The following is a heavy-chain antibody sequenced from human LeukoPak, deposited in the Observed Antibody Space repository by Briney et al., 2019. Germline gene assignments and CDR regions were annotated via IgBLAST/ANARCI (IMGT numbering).Heavy chain of an antibody. CDR3: ARDLSGEAAAEDV. Sequence: ASVKVSCKASGGTFSSYAISWVRQAPGQGLGWMGRIIPILGIANYAQKFQGRVTITADKSTSTAYMELSSLRSEDTAVYYCARDLSGEAAAEDVWGQGTTVTVSS. CDR1: GGTFSSYA. V-gene: IGHV1-69*04. J-gene: IGHJ6*02. D-gene: IGHD6-13*01. CDR2: IIPILGIA.